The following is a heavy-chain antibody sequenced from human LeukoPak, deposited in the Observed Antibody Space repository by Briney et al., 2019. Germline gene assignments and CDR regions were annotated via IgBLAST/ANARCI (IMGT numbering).Heavy chain of an antibody. J-gene: IGHJ1*01. CDR3: ARATSGTSTFQH. D-gene: IGHD6-13*01. CDR1: GYSFTSNW. CDR2: FYPGDSDT. Sequence: GESLKISFKGSGYSFTSNWIGWVRQMAGEGLEWMGTFYPGDSDTRYSPSFQGQVTISVDKSISTAYLQWSSLKASDTAIYYCARATSGTSTFQHWGQGTLVTVSS. V-gene: IGHV5-51*01.